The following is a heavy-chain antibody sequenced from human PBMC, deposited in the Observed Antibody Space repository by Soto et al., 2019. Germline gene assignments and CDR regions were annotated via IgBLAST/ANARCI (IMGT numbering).Heavy chain of an antibody. Sequence: QVQLVQSGAEVKKPGSSVKVSCKTSGGTFSTYSIVWVRQAPGEGLEWKGGIIPIFGTANYAQKFQDRVTITADKSTNTAFMELSSLNSEDTAMYYCASSSGNNYGVGTNYYFDYWGQGTLVTVSS. CDR1: GGTFSTYS. CDR2: IIPIFGTA. D-gene: IGHD1-26*01. V-gene: IGHV1-69*06. J-gene: IGHJ4*02. CDR3: ASSSGNNYGVGTNYYFDY.